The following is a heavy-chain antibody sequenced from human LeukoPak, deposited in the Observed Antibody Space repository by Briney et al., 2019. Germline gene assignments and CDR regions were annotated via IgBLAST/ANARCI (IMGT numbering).Heavy chain of an antibody. CDR2: IYYSGST. D-gene: IGHD3-22*01. CDR3: ARDPGWDDYYDSSVDAFDI. V-gene: IGHV4-59*01. CDR1: GGSISSYY. J-gene: IGHJ3*02. Sequence: PSETLSLTCTVSGGSISSYYWSWIRQPPGKGLEWIGYIYYSGSTNYNPSLKSRVTISVDTSKNQFSLKLSSVTAADTAVYYCARDPGWDDYYDSSVDAFDIWGQGTMVTVSS.